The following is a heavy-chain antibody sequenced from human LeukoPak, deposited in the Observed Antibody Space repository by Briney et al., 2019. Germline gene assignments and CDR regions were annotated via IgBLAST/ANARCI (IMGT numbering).Heavy chain of an antibody. CDR1: GGSVSSGSYY. J-gene: IGHJ4*02. CDR3: ARGPYSGYYYDY. V-gene: IGHV4-61*01. CDR2: IYYSGST. Sequence: KPSETLSLTCTVSGGSVSSGSYYWSWIRQPPGKGLEWIGYIYYSGSTYYNPSLKSRLTISVDTSKNQFSLKLSSVTAADTAVYYCARGPYSGYYYDYWGQGTLVTVSS. D-gene: IGHD3-22*01.